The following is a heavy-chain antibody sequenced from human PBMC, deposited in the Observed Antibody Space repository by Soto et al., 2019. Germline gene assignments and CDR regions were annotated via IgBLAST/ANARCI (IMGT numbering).Heavy chain of an antibody. V-gene: IGHV1-69*01. Sequence: QVYLVQSGAEVKKPGSSVKVSCKALRGTFTNYAFSWVRQSPGQGLEWMGGIMPFFGSGNYAQKLQGRINIPADEATSLVYLELTSLRSEDTAVYYCARDRAGDYSHFVYWGQGTLVTVSS. CDR2: IMPFFGSG. CDR3: ARDRAGDYSHFVY. CDR1: RGTFTNYA. J-gene: IGHJ4*02. D-gene: IGHD3-10*01.